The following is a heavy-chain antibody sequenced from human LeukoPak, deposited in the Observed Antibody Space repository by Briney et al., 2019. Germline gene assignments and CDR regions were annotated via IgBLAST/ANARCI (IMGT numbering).Heavy chain of an antibody. J-gene: IGHJ4*02. CDR1: GYSFTNYW. CDR3: ARHSSRDHRYYFDS. CDR2: IYPGDSDT. V-gene: IGHV5-51*01. Sequence: GESLKISCKASGYSFTNYWIGWVCQMPGKGLEWLGIIYPGDSDTRYSPSFQGQVTSSADKSITTAYLYWSSLRASDTAIHYYARHSSRDHRYYFDSWGQGTLVSVSS.